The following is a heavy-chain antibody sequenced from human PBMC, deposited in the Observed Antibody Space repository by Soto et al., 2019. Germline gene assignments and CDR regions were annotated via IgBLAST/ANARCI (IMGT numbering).Heavy chain of an antibody. D-gene: IGHD3-9*01. CDR3: ARGIRYFDWLLEPQNYYYYGMHA. Sequence: GTSLKVSCKPSGSTFSPYAISWVRPPPGQGLGWMGGISPILGTAKYAQKSQGRATITADESTSTAYMELSSLRSEDTARYYCARGIRYFDWLLEPQNYYYYGMHAWGQGTTVTVSS. CDR2: ISPILGTA. V-gene: IGHV1-69*13. J-gene: IGHJ6*02. CDR1: GSTFSPYA.